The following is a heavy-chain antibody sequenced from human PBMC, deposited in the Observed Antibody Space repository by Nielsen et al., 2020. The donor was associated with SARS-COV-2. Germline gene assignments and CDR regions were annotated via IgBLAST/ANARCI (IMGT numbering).Heavy chain of an antibody. J-gene: IGHJ4*02. CDR1: GYTFTSYW. CDR2: IDPSDSYT. Sequence: KVSCKASGYTFTSYWISWVRQMPGKGLEWMGRIDPSDSYTNYSPSFQGHVTISADKSISTAYLQWSSLKASDTAMYYCARLGVWFGEVGAFDYWGQGTLVTVSS. D-gene: IGHD3-10*01. CDR3: ARLGVWFGEVGAFDY. V-gene: IGHV5-10-1*01.